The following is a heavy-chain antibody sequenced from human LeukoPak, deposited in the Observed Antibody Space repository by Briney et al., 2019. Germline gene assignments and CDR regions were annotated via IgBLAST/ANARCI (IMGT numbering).Heavy chain of an antibody. CDR3: ARDRGHGCSSTSCYDLDY. D-gene: IGHD2-2*01. CDR2: IIPIFGTA. CDR1: GGTFSSYA. J-gene: IGHJ4*02. V-gene: IGHV1-69*13. Sequence: GASVKVSCKASGGTFSSYAISWVRQAPGQGLEWMGGIIPIFGTANYAQKFQGRVTITADESTSTAYMELSSLRSEDTAVYYCARDRGHGCSSTSCYDLDYWGQGTLVTVSS.